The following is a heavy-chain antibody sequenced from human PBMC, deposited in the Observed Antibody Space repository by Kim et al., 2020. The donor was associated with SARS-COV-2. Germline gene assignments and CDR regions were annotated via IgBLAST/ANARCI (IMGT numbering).Heavy chain of an antibody. CDR1: GASVSSGGYY. D-gene: IGHD4-17*01. J-gene: IGHJ3*01. Sequence: SETLSLTCSVSGASVSSGGYYWAWIRQHPGKALEWIGFIYNSGNSYYTPSLKSRVTISIDKTLNQFSLKLRSVTVPDTAVYYCARHNTVGNGFDFWGPGTLVTVSS. V-gene: IGHV4-31*03. CDR3: ARHNTVGNGFDF. CDR2: IYNSGNS.